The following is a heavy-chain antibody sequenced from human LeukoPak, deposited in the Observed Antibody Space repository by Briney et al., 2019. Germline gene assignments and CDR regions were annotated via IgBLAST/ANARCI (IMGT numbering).Heavy chain of an antibody. D-gene: IGHD1-7*01. CDR2: ISSCGRTI. J-gene: IGHJ3*02. CDR3: SRDYTVSSGKLACDI. CDR1: GFTFSNYI. V-gene: IGHV3-48*01. Sequence: PGGSLRLSCAASGFTFSNYIMIWVRHAPGKGLERLSYISSCGRTIFYADSVKGRFTLSRDHAKDSLYFQVNSREALDTAGYYRSRDYTVSSGKLACDIW.